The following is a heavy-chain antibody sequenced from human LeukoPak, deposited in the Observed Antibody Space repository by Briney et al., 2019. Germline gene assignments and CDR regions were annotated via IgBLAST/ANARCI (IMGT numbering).Heavy chain of an antibody. CDR1: GFTFSSYW. V-gene: IGHV3-7*01. Sequence: GGSLRLSRAASGFTFSSYWMSWVRQAPGKGLEWVANLKQDGSEKYYVDSVKGRFTICRDNAKNSLYLQMNSLRAEDTAVYYCARGLRYFDWLSDYWGQGTLVTVSS. CDR3: ARGLRYFDWLSDY. D-gene: IGHD3-9*01. J-gene: IGHJ4*02. CDR2: LKQDGSEK.